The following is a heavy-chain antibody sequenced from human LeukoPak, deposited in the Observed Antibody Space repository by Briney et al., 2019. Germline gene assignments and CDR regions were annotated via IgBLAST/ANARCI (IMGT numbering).Heavy chain of an antibody. CDR2: INPNSGGT. CDR3: ASSSILIRSSSLDY. V-gene: IGHV1-2*02. Sequence: VASVKVSCKASGYTLTGYYMYWVRQAPGQGLEWMGWINPNSGGTNYAQKFQGRVTMTRDTSISTAYMELSRLRSDDTAVYYCASSSILIRSSSLDYWGQGTLVTVSS. J-gene: IGHJ4*02. D-gene: IGHD2-2*01. CDR1: GYTLTGYY.